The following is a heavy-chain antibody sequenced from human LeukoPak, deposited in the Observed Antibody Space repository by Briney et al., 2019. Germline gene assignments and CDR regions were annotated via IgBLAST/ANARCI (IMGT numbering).Heavy chain of an antibody. CDR2: IKYDGSEK. V-gene: IGHV3-7*01. J-gene: IGHJ4*02. CDR3: AFNNNFKY. CDR1: GLSFSGQW. D-gene: IGHD1/OR15-1a*01. Sequence: PGGSLRLSCTASGLSFSGQWTYWVRQSPGQGLEWVANIKYDGSEKYYVDSVKDRFTISREDAKNSLSLQMDSVRPEDMAVYYCAFNNNFKYWGQGTLVIVSS.